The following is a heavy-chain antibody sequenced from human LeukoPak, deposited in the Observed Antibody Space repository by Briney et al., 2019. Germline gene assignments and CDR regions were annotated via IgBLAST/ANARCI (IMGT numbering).Heavy chain of an antibody. CDR3: AREGYTGYTAMVTPFDY. CDR2: ISAYNGNT. CDR1: GYTFTSYG. Sequence: ASVKVSCKASGYTFTSYGISWVRQAPGQGLEWMGWISAYNGNTNYAQKLQGGVTMTTDTSTSTAYMELRGLRSDDTAVYYCAREGYTGYTAMVTPFDYWGQGTLVTVSS. D-gene: IGHD5-18*01. J-gene: IGHJ4*02. V-gene: IGHV1-18*01.